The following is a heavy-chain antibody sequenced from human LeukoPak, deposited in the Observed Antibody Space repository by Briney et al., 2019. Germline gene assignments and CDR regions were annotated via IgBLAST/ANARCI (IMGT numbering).Heavy chain of an antibody. CDR3: ARDPPGD. J-gene: IGHJ4*02. D-gene: IGHD3-10*01. Sequence: PGRSRRLSCAASGLTLSSYAMHCVRQAPGKGLEWVGVISYDGSNKYYADSVKGRFTISRDHSKNTLYLQMNSLRAEDTAVYYCARDPPGDWGQGTLVTVSS. CDR1: GLTLSSYA. V-gene: IGHV3-30*04. CDR2: ISYDGSNK.